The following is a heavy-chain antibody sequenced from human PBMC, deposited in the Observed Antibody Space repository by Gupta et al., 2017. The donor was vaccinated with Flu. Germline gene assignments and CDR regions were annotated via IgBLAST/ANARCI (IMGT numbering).Heavy chain of an antibody. CDR3: SRGETGPSPPGRNDC. CDR2: IRNKANSYTT. V-gene: IGHV3-72*01. D-gene: IGHD2-8*02. CDR1: GFTFSEHY. Sequence: RLVESGGGLVQPGGSLRLSCVVSGFTFSEHYMDGIRQAPGKGLEWVGRIRNKANSYTTEYAASVKDRFTITRDDSKSSLYLQMNSLKNEDTAVYYCSRGETGPSPPGRNDCWGQGTLVTVSS. J-gene: IGHJ4*02.